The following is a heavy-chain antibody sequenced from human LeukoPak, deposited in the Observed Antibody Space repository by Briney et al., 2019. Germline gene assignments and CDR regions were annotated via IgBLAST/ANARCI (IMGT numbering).Heavy chain of an antibody. V-gene: IGHV3-7*01. CDR3: ARLYCTNGVCPGPDAFDI. CDR1: GFTFSSYW. J-gene: IGHJ3*02. D-gene: IGHD2-8*01. CDR2: IKQDGSVK. Sequence: GGSLRLSCAASGFTFSSYWMSWVRQAPGKGLEWVANIKQDGSVKYYVDSVKGRFTISRDNAKNSLYLQMNSLRAEDTAVYYCARLYCTNGVCPGPDAFDIWGQGTMVTVSS.